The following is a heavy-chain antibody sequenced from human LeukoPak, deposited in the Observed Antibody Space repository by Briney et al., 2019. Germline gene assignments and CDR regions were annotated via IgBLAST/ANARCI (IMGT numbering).Heavy chain of an antibody. CDR3: TRGSYYVAFDI. J-gene: IGHJ3*02. V-gene: IGHV3-15*01. Sequence: GGSLRLSCAASGFTFSNAWMSWVRQASGKGLEWVGRIKSKTDGGTTDYAARVKGRFTISRDDSKNTLSLQMNSLKTEDTAVYYCTRGSYYVAFDIWGQGTMVTVSS. CDR1: GFTFSNAW. D-gene: IGHD1-26*01. CDR2: IKSKTDGGTT.